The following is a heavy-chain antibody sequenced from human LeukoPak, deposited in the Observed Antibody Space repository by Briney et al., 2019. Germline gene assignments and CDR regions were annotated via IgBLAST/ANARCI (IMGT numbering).Heavy chain of an antibody. CDR2: ISHSGNT. CDR3: AKRIQSAMATGY. J-gene: IGHJ4*02. D-gene: IGHD5-18*01. Sequence: SETLSLTCYVSGDSISSSYYWGWIRQPPGKGLEWIGSISHSGNTYYNPSLKSRVTISVDTSKNHFSLNLSAVTAADTAVYYCAKRIQSAMATGYWGQGTLVTVSS. V-gene: IGHV4-38-2*01. CDR1: GDSISSSYY.